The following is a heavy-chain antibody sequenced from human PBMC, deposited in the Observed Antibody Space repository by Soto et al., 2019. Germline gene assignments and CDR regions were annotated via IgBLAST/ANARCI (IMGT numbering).Heavy chain of an antibody. J-gene: IGHJ5*02. CDR2: ISWDGSRT. CDR1: GFIFHDYS. D-gene: IGHD4-17*01. Sequence: PGVSLRLSCATSGFIFHDYSMHRVRQVPGKGLEWVSLISWDGSRTDYSDSVRGRFTISRDSSKNSLYLQMNSLRTEDTALYYCAAADYGDFPNWFDPWGEGTLVTVSS. V-gene: IGHV3-43*01. CDR3: AAADYGDFPNWFDP.